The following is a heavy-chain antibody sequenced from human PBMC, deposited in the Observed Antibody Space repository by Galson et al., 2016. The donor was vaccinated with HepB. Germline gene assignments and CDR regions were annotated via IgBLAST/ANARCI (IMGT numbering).Heavy chain of an antibody. J-gene: IGHJ6*02. V-gene: IGHV3-23*01. CDR2: IRGSGGST. Sequence: SLRLSCAVSGFTFSSYAMNWVRQAPGKGLEWVSGIRGSGGSTYYADSVKGRFTISRDNSKNTLYPPMSSLRAEDTAVYYCAKDAWKQYSHYYGLDVGDQGTTVTVSS. CDR3: AKDAWKQYSHYYGLDV. CDR1: GFTFSSYA. D-gene: IGHD1-1*01.